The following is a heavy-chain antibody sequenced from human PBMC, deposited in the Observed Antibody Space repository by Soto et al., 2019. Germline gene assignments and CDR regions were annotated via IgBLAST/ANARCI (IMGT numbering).Heavy chain of an antibody. D-gene: IGHD1-7*01. CDR3: ARVPISITVTDSWRVDYYYYMHV. CDR2: IYYSGST. Sequence: ASETLSLTCTVSCGSISSYYWSWIRQPPGKGLEWIGYIYYSGSTNYNPSLKSRVTISVDTSKNQFSLKLSSVTAADTAVYYCARVPISITVTDSWRVDYYYYMHVLRNATTVTV. V-gene: IGHV4-59*01. J-gene: IGHJ6*03. CDR1: CGSISSYY.